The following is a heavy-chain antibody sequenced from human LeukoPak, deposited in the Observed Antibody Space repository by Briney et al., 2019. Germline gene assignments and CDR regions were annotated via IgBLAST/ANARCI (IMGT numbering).Heavy chain of an antibody. J-gene: IGHJ4*02. CDR3: AREGGYYYDSSGPFDY. CDR1: GYTFTGYY. CDR2: INPNSGGT. D-gene: IGHD3-22*01. Sequence: ASVKVSCKASGYTFTGYYMHWVRQAPGQGPEWMGWINPNSGGTNYAQKSQGRVTMTRDTSISTAYMELSRLRSDDTAVYYCAREGGYYYDSSGPFDYWGQGTLVTVSS. V-gene: IGHV1-2*02.